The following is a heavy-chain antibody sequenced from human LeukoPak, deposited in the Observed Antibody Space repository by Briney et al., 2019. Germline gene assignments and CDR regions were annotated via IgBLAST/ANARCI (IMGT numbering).Heavy chain of an antibody. Sequence: SKTLSLTCTVSGGSISSYYWSWIRQPPGKGLEWIGYIYYSGSTNYNPSLKSRVTISVDTSKNQFSLKLSSVTAADTAVYYCARSTYYYDSSGYFPVGIPRSSHFDYWGQGTLVTVSS. CDR1: GGSISSYY. J-gene: IGHJ4*02. CDR2: IYYSGST. D-gene: IGHD3-22*01. CDR3: ARSTYYYDSSGYFPVGIPRSSHFDY. V-gene: IGHV4-59*01.